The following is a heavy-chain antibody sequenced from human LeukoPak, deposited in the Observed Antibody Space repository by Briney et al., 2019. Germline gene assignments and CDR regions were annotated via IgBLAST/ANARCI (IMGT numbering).Heavy chain of an antibody. Sequence: GGSLRLSCAASGFTFSSYWMSWVRQAPGKGLEWVANIKQDGSEKYYVDSVKGRFTTSRDNAKNSLYLQMNSLRAEDTAVYYCARGTLITMIVEQDYWGQGTLVTVSS. CDR1: GFTFSSYW. CDR3: ARGTLITMIVEQDY. J-gene: IGHJ4*02. CDR2: IKQDGSEK. D-gene: IGHD3-22*01. V-gene: IGHV3-7*01.